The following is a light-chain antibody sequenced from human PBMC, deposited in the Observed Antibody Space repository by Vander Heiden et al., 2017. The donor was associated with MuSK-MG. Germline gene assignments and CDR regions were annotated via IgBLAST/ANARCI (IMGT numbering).Light chain of an antibody. J-gene: IGLJ2*01. CDR3: QVWDSSSDHPV. CDR2: YDS. Sequence: SYVLTQPPSVSVAPGKTARITCGGNNIGSKSVHWYQQKPGQAPVLVIYYDSDRPSGIPERFSGSNSGNTATLTISRVEDGDEADYYCQVWDSSSDHPVFGGGTKLTVL. CDR1: NIGSKS. V-gene: IGLV3-21*04.